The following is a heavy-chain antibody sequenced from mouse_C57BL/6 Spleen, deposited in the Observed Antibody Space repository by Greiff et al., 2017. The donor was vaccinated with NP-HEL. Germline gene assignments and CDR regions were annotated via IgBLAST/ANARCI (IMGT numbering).Heavy chain of an antibody. V-gene: IGHV1-26*01. D-gene: IGHD4-1*01. Sequence: VQLQQSGPELVKPGASVKISCKASGYTFTDYYMNWVKQSHGKSLEWIGDINPNNGGTSYNQKFKGKATLTVDKSSSTAYMELRSLTSEDSAVYYCVTGTGDYWGQGTTLTVSS. CDR3: VTGTGDY. J-gene: IGHJ2*01. CDR1: GYTFTDYY. CDR2: INPNNGGT.